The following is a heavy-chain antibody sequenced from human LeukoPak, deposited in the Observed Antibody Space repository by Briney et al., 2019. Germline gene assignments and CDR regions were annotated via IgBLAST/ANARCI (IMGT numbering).Heavy chain of an antibody. CDR1: GGTFSSYA. J-gene: IGHJ5*02. Sequence: ASVKVSCKASGGTFSSYAISWVRQAPGQGLEWMGRIIPIFGTANYAQKFQGRVTITTDESTSTAYMELSSLRSEDTAVYYCARAVAGTVWFDPWGQGTLVTVSS. CDR3: ARAVAGTVWFDP. D-gene: IGHD6-19*01. V-gene: IGHV1-69*05. CDR2: IIPIFGTA.